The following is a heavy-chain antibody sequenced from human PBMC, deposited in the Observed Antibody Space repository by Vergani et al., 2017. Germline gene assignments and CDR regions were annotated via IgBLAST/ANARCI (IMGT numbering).Heavy chain of an antibody. CDR2: IKQDGSEK. CDR1: GFTFSSYW. V-gene: IGHV3-7*03. CDR3: ARVRTIFGVVAYYFDY. Sequence: EVQLVESGGGLVKPGESLRLSCAASGFTFSSYWMSWVRQAPGKGLEWVANIKQDGSEKYYVDSVKGRFTISRDNAKNSLYLQMNSLRAEDTAVYYCARVRTIFGVVAYYFDYWGQGTLVTVSS. J-gene: IGHJ4*02. D-gene: IGHD3-3*01.